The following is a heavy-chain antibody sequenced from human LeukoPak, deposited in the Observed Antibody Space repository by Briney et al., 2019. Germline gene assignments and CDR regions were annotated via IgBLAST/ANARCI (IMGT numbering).Heavy chain of an antibody. CDR3: ARSMRWLVRMDV. CDR2: IYYSGST. J-gene: IGHJ6*04. Sequence: SETLSLTCAVYGGSFSGYYWGWIRQPPGKGLEWIGSIYYSGSTYYNPSLKSRVTISVDTSKNQFSLKLSSVTAADTAVYYCARSMRWLVRMDVWGKGTTVTVFS. D-gene: IGHD6-19*01. V-gene: IGHV4-34*01. CDR1: GGSFSGYY.